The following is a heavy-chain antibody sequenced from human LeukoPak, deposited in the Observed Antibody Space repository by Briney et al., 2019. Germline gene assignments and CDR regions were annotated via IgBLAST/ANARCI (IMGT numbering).Heavy chain of an antibody. CDR3: ARDYSRVGATGPFDY. V-gene: IGHV1-24*01. J-gene: IGHJ4*02. D-gene: IGHD1-26*01. CDR1: GYTLTELS. CDR2: FDPEDGET. Sequence: ASVKVSCKVSGYTLTELSMHWVRQAPGKGLEWMGGFDPEDGETIYAQKFQGRVTMTEDTSTDTAYMELSRLRSDDTAVYYCARDYSRVGATGPFDYWGQGTLVTVAS.